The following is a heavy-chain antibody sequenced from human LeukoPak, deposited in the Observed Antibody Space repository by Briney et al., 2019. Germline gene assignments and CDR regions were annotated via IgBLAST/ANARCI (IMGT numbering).Heavy chain of an antibody. CDR3: AAGTAADF. D-gene: IGHD6-13*01. Sequence: GGSLRLSCVVSGIPFSDYYMNWIRQAPGKGLEWISYISSSSSYTDYADSVKGRFTISRDNAKSALYLQLNSLRLEDTAVYYCAAGTAADFWGQGILVTVSS. J-gene: IGHJ4*02. CDR1: GIPFSDYY. V-gene: IGHV3-11*03. CDR2: ISSSSSYT.